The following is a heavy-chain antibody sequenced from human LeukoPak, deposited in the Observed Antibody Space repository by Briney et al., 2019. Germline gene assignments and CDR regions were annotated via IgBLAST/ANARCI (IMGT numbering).Heavy chain of an antibody. Sequence: GGSLRLSCAASGFTFSSYAMSWVHQAPGKGLEWVSAISGSGGSTYYADSVKGRFTISRDNSKNTLYLQMNSLRAEDTAVYYCAKDFGSSGWYSDAFDIWGQGTMVTVSS. D-gene: IGHD6-19*01. J-gene: IGHJ3*02. CDR2: ISGSGGST. CDR3: AKDFGSSGWYSDAFDI. CDR1: GFTFSSYA. V-gene: IGHV3-23*01.